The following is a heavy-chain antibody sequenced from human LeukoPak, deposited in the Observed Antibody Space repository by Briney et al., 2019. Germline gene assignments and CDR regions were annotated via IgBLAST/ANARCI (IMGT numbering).Heavy chain of an antibody. V-gene: IGHV4-34*01. Sequence: SETLSLTCSVSGGSISSYYWSWIRQPPGKGLEWIGEINHSGSTNYNPSLKSRVTISVDTSKNQFSLKLSSVTAADTAVYYCARAAAPFDYWGQGTLVTVSP. J-gene: IGHJ4*02. CDR3: ARAAAPFDY. CDR2: INHSGST. D-gene: IGHD6-13*01. CDR1: GGSISSYY.